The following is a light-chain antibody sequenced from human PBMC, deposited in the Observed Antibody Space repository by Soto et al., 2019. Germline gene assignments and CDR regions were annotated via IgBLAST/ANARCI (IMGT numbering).Light chain of an antibody. CDR2: DAS. J-gene: IGKJ4*01. CDR3: QHRYNWPLT. CDR1: QDINTY. V-gene: IGKV3-11*01. Sequence: VVLTQSPATLSLSPGEKATLSCRASQDINTYLGWYQQKPGQPPRLLLYDASNRASGIPARFSGSGSGTDFTLTIDTLESEDFAIYYCQHRYNWPLTFGAGTKVEIK.